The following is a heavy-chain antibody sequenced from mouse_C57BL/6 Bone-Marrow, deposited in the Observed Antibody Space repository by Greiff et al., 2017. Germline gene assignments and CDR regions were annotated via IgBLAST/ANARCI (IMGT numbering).Heavy chain of an antibody. V-gene: IGHV5-6*02. Sequence: EVKLMESGGDLVKPGGSLKLSCAASGFTFSSYGMSWVRQTPDQRLEWVATISSGGSYTYYPDSVKGRFTISRDNAKNTLYLQMSSLKSEDTAMYYCARRGDFDYWGQGTTLTVSS. CDR3: ARRGDFDY. CDR1: GFTFSSYG. CDR2: ISSGGSYT. J-gene: IGHJ2*01.